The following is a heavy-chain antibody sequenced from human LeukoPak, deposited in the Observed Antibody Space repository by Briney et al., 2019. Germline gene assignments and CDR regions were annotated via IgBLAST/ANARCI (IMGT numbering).Heavy chain of an antibody. D-gene: IGHD3-3*01. Sequence: SETLSLTCTVSGGSISISSYYWGWIRQPPGKGLEWIGSIYYSGSTYYNPSLKSRVTISVDTSKNQFSLKLSSVTAADTAVYYCARRPYYDFWSGYRFDPWGQGTLVTVSS. V-gene: IGHV4-39*01. CDR1: GGSISISSYY. CDR3: ARRPYYDFWSGYRFDP. J-gene: IGHJ5*02. CDR2: IYYSGST.